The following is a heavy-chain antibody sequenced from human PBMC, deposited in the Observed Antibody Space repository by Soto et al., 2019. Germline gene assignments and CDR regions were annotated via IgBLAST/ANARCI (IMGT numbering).Heavy chain of an antibody. CDR3: AREMFSRTWYPGD. D-gene: IGHD6-13*01. CDR2: VYYSGIT. V-gene: IGHV4-31*03. J-gene: IGHJ4*02. Sequence: QVQLQESGPGLVRPSQTLSLTCTVSGGSISSGDYYWSWIRQHPGRGLEWIGYVYYSGITSYNPPLKSRLTISVDTSKNQFYLRLGSVTAADTAVYYCAREMFSRTWYPGDWGQGTLVTVSS. CDR1: GGSISSGDYY.